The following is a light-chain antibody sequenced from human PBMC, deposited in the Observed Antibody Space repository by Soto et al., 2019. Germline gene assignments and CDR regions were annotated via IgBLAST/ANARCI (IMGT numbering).Light chain of an antibody. J-gene: IGKJ1*01. CDR2: KAS. V-gene: IGKV1-5*03. CDR1: QSISNW. CDR3: LQYNNYWT. Sequence: IQITHSPSTLSASVGDRVTIICRASQSISNWLAWYQQKAGKAPKLLIYKASSLESGVPSRFSGSGSGTEFTLTISSLQPDDFATYYCLQYNNYWTLGQGTKVDIK.